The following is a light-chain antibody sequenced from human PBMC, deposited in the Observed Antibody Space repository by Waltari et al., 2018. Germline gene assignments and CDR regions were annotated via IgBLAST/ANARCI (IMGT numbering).Light chain of an antibody. J-gene: IGKJ1*01. CDR2: GAS. CDR3: QQYSSSPPT. V-gene: IGKV3-20*01. Sequence: EIVLTQSPGTLSLSPGERVTLSCRASQSVSSSYLAWYQQKPGQVHRLLIYGASGRATGIPDRFSGSGSGTDFTLTISRLEPEDSAVYYCQQYSSSPPTFGQGTKVEIK. CDR1: QSVSSSY.